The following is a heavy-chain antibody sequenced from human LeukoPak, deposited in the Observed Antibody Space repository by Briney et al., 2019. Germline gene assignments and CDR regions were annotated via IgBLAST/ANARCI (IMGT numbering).Heavy chain of an antibody. J-gene: IGHJ6*02. CDR1: GFTFSSYG. CDR3: AVPRIGNYYGMDV. D-gene: IGHD3-10*01. V-gene: IGHV3-30*03. CDR2: ISYDGINK. Sequence: GGSLRLSCAASGFTFSSYGMHWVRQAPGKGLEWVAVISYDGINKYYADSVKGRFTISRDNAKNTLYLQMNSLRAEDTALYYCAVPRIGNYYGMDVWGQGTTVTVSS.